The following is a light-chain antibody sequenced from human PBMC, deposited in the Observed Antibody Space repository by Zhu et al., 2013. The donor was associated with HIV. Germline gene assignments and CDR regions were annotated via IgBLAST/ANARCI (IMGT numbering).Light chain of an antibody. CDR2: GAS. J-gene: IGKJ1*01. V-gene: IGKV3D-20*02. CDR3: QQRTTWPPWT. Sequence: EIVLTQSPDTLSLSPGERVTLSCRASQSVSNSNLAWYQHKPGQAPRLLIYGASIRATGIPDRHSGSGSGTDFTLTISRLEPEDFAVYYCQQRTTWPPWTFGQGTKVE. CDR1: QSVSNSN.